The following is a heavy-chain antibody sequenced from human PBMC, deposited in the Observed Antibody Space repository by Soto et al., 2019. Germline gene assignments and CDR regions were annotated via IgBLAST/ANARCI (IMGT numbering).Heavy chain of an antibody. CDR2: IDPSDSYT. Sequence: GESLKISCKGSGYGFTSYWISWVRQMPGKGLEWMGRIDPSDSYTNYSPSFQGHVTISADKSISTAYLQWSSLKASDTAMYYCATLRGSSSWYERYYYGMDVWGQGTTVTVSS. CDR3: ATLRGSSSWYERYYYGMDV. V-gene: IGHV5-10-1*01. CDR1: GYGFTSYW. J-gene: IGHJ6*02. D-gene: IGHD6-13*01.